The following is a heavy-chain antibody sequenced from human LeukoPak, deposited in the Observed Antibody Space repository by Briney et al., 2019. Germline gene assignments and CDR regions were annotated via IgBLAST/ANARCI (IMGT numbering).Heavy chain of an antibody. V-gene: IGHV3-74*01. CDR1: VFTFSDYW. CDR3: ARGPSGYHNI. D-gene: IGHD5-12*01. Sequence: GGSLRLSCAASVFTFSDYWMHWVRQAPGKGLVGVSRINSDGRITSYADSVKGRFTISRDNAKNTLYLQMNSLRAEDTAVYYCARGPSGYHNIGGQGTLVTVSS. CDR2: INSDGRIT. J-gene: IGHJ4*02.